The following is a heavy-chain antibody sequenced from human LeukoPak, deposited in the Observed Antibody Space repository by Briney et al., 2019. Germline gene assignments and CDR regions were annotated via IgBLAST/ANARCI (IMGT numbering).Heavy chain of an antibody. CDR1: GDSVSSNSVA. J-gene: IGHJ4*02. Sequence: SQTLSLTCAISGDSVSSNSVAWNWIRQSPSRGLEWLGRTYYRSKWYDDYALSVRSRITINPDTSNNQFSLQLNSVTPEDTAVYYCARGKMSSFDYWGQGTLVTVSS. V-gene: IGHV6-1*01. CDR2: TYYRSKWYD. CDR3: ARGKMSSFDY. D-gene: IGHD6-6*01.